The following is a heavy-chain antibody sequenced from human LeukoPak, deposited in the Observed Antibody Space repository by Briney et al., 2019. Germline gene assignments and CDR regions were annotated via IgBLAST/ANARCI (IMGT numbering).Heavy chain of an antibody. D-gene: IGHD2-15*01. CDR2: IYYNGST. Sequence: TLSLTCTVSGGSISYYYWSWIRQSPGKGLEWIGYIYYNGSTNYNPSLKSRVTMSVDMSKNQFSLKLSSVTAADTAIYYCARKGGHFDYWGQGTLVTVSS. J-gene: IGHJ4*02. CDR1: GGSISYYY. V-gene: IGHV4-59*01. CDR3: ARKGGHFDY.